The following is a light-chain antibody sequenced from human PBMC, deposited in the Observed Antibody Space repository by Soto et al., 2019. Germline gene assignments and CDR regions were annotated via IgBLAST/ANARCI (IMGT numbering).Light chain of an antibody. CDR2: GAS. V-gene: IGKV3D-15*01. CDR1: QSISSRY. CDR3: QQYNNWPPIT. J-gene: IGKJ5*01. Sequence: EILLTQSPGTLSLSPGDRATLFCRASQSISSRYLAWYRQRPGQAPRVLIYGASSRAADIPPRFSGSGSGTEFTLTISSLQSEDFAVYYCQQYNNWPPITFGQGTRLEIK.